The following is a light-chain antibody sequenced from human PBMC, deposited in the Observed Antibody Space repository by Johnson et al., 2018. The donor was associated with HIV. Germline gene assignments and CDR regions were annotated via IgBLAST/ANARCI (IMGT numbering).Light chain of an antibody. CDR1: TSNIGNYF. CDR3: GTGDCSLSAYV. CDR2: ENN. J-gene: IGLJ1*01. V-gene: IGLV1-51*02. Sequence: QSVLTQPPSVSAAPGQKVTISCSGSTSNIGNYFVCWYQQLPGAAPKLLINENNQRPSGIPDRFSGSKSGPSAPLAITGLQPGDEADSYCGTGDCSLSAYVFGTGTKVTVL.